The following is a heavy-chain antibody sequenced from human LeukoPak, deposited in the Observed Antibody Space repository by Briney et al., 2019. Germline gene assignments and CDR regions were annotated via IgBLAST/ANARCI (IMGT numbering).Heavy chain of an antibody. V-gene: IGHV3-30*04. CDR3: ARDNDLVAAGYYFDY. J-gene: IGHJ4*02. CDR2: ISYDGSNK. Sequence: GGSLRLSCAASGFTFSSYAMHWVRQAPGKGLEWVAVISYDGSNKYNADSVKSRFTMSRDNSKNTLYLQMNSLRAEDTAVYYCARDNDLVAAGYYFDYWGQGTLVTVSS. D-gene: IGHD6-13*01. CDR1: GFTFSSYA.